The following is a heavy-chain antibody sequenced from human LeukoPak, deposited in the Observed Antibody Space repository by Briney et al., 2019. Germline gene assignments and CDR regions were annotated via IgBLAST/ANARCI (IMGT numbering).Heavy chain of an antibody. Sequence: GVSLRLSCAASGFTFSTYWMGWVRQAPGMGLEWVASIKQDGSVMHYVDSVKGRFTISRDNAKNSLFLQMNSLRAEDTAVYYCAGARGWEFSSWGQGTLVTVSS. V-gene: IGHV3-7*04. J-gene: IGHJ5*02. CDR1: GFTFSTYW. CDR3: AGARGWEFSS. D-gene: IGHD1-26*01. CDR2: IKQDGSVM.